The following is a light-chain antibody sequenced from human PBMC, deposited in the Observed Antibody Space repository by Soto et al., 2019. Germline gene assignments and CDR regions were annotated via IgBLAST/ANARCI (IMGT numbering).Light chain of an antibody. CDR2: EVS. J-gene: IGLJ2*01. CDR1: SSDIGNYNY. V-gene: IGLV2-14*01. CDR3: SAYTSIKPDVV. Sequence: QSALTQPASVSGSPGQSITISCTGTSSDIGNYNYVSWYQQHPGKAPKLMIYEVSHRPSGVSDRFSASKSGNTASLTISGLQAEDEADYYCSAYTSIKPDVVFGGGTKLTVL.